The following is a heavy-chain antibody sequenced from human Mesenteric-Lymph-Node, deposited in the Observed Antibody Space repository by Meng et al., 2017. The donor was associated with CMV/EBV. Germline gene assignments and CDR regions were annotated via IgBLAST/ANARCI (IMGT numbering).Heavy chain of an antibody. J-gene: IGHJ5*02. V-gene: IGHV3-73*01. CDR3: TTPYCNSTSCYES. D-gene: IGHD2-2*01. CDR2: IRGKANNYAT. Sequence: GESLKISCRGSPFMFSDYYIDWVRQASGRGLQWVGHIRGKANNYATEYGASVKGRFTISRDDSMNMAYLQMNSLKTEDTAVYFCTTPYCNSTSCYESWGQGTLVTVSS. CDR1: PFMFSDYY.